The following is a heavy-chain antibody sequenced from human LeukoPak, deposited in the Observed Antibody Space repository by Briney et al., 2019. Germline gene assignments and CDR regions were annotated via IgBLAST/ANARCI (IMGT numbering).Heavy chain of an antibody. CDR2: ISSSGSTI. CDR1: GFTFSSYS. D-gene: IGHD6-19*01. CDR3: ARESRGIAVAVYYMDV. V-gene: IGHV3-48*04. Sequence: GGSLRLSCVASGFTFSSYSMNWVRQAPGKGLEWVSYISSSGSTIYYADSVKGRFTISRDNAKNSLYLQMNSLRAEDTAVYYCARESRGIAVAVYYMDVWGKGTTVTISS. J-gene: IGHJ6*03.